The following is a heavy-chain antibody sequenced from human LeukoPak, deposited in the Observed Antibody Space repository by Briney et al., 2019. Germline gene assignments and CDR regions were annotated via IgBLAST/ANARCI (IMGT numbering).Heavy chain of an antibody. CDR1: GFTVSSNE. J-gene: IGHJ4*02. Sequence: GGSLRLSCAASGFTVSSNEMSWVRQAPGKGLEWVSYISSSGTATYYADSVKGRFTISRDNAKNSLHLQMNSLRVEDTAVYYCARGHCSGGSCYTYWGQGTLVTVSS. V-gene: IGHV3-48*03. CDR3: ARGHCSGGSCYTY. CDR2: ISSSGTAT. D-gene: IGHD2-15*01.